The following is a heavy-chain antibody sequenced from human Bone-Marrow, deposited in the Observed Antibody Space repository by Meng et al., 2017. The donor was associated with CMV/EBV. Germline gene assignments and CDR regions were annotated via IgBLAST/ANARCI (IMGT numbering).Heavy chain of an antibody. J-gene: IGHJ3*02. CDR1: GYTFTSYV. CDR3: AREDWSYYDFWSGYSGLDAFDI. Sequence: SVTVSCKASGYTFTSYVISWVRQAPGQGLEWMGWISAYNGNTNYAQKLQGRVTMTTDTSTSTAYMELRSLRSDDTAVYYCAREDWSYYDFWSGYSGLDAFDIWGQGTMVTVSS. D-gene: IGHD3-3*01. CDR2: ISAYNGNT. V-gene: IGHV1-18*01.